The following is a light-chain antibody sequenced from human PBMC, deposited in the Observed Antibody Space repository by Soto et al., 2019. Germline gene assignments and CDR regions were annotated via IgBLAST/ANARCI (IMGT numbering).Light chain of an antibody. CDR2: ENN. Sequence: QSVLTQPPSVSAAPGQRVTISCTGSSSNIGAGYEAHWYQQVPGTAPKLLIYENNNRPPGVPDRFSGSKSGTSASLAITGLQAEDEAEYYCQSYDSSLSGYVFGTGTKVTVL. V-gene: IGLV1-40*01. CDR1: SSNIGAGYE. J-gene: IGLJ1*01. CDR3: QSYDSSLSGYV.